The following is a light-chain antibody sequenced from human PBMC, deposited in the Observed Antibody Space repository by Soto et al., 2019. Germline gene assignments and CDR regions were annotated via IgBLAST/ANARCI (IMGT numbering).Light chain of an antibody. CDR1: QSVSGNL. Sequence: EIVLTQSPGTLSLSPGERATLSCRASQSVSGNLLAWYQEKPGQAPRLLIFGASSRATGIPDRFSGSGSGTDFTLTISRLEPEDFAVYYCQQYGTSPRTFGPGTKVDIK. CDR2: GAS. CDR3: QQYGTSPRT. V-gene: IGKV3-20*01. J-gene: IGKJ3*01.